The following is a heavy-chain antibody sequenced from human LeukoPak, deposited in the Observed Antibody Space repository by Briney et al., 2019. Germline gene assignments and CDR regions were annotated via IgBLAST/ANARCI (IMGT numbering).Heavy chain of an antibody. V-gene: IGHV3-74*01. CDR1: GFTLGNSW. CDR2: INADGSTA. D-gene: IGHD1-14*01. CDR3: VVVVEPPDSDGFDV. J-gene: IGHJ3*01. Sequence: GGSLRLSCAASGFTLGNSWVHWVRQAPGKGLVWVSLINADGSTATYADSVKGRFTISRDNARNTLSLQMNSLTIEDTAVYYCVVVVEPPDSDGFDVWGQGTMITVSS.